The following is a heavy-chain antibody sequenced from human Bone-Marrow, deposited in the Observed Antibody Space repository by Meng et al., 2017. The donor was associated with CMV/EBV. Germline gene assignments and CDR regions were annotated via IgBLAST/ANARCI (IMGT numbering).Heavy chain of an antibody. J-gene: IGHJ4*02. CDR2: ISWNSGSI. Sequence: SLKISCAASGFTFDDYAMHWVRQAPGKGLEWVSGISWNSGSIYYADSVKGRFTISRDNAKNSLYLQMNSLRAEDTAVYYCAGITIFGVVAGYWGQGTRVTGSS. D-gene: IGHD3-3*01. V-gene: IGHV3-9*01. CDR1: GFTFDDYA. CDR3: AGITIFGVVAGY.